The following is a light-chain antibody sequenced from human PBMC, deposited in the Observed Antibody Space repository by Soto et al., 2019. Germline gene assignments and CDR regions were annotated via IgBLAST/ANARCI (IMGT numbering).Light chain of an antibody. CDR2: DAS. Sequence: DIQMTQSPSSLSASVGDRVTITCQASQDIRKDLTWYQLKPGRAPRLLIYDASNLETGVPSTFSGSGSGTNFTFTISSLQPEDIATYYCQQYDNVFTFGQGTRLEIK. CDR3: QQYDNVFT. V-gene: IGKV1-33*01. CDR1: QDIRKD. J-gene: IGKJ5*01.